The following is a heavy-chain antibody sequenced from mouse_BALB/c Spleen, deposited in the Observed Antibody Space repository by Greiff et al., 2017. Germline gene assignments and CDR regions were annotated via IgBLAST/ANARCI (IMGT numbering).Heavy chain of an antibody. J-gene: IGHJ4*01. Sequence: EVHLVESGGGLVKPGGSLKLSCAASGFTFSSYAMSWVRQTPEKRLEWVATISSGGSYTYYPDSVKGRFTISRDNAKNTLYLQMSSLRSEDTAMYYCARRHYDYDGYAMDYWGQGTSVTVSS. CDR3: ARRHYDYDGYAMDY. V-gene: IGHV5-9-3*01. CDR2: ISSGGSYT. CDR1: GFTFSSYA. D-gene: IGHD2-4*01.